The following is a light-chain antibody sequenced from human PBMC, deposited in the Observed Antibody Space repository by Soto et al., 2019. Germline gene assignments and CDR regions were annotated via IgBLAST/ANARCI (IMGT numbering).Light chain of an antibody. J-gene: IGKJ2*01. Sequence: NVFTQSPDTLSLSPGESGTLSCRARPRVASSYIAWYRQKPGQAPWLLIYGASNRATGIPDRFSGSASGTDFTLTISRLEAEDSAVYYCQHYGSSPPYTLGQGTKVDI. CDR3: QHYGSSPPYT. CDR2: GAS. V-gene: IGKV3-20*01. CDR1: PRVASSY.